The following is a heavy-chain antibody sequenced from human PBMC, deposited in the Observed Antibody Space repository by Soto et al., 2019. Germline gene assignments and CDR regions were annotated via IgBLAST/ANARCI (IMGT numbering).Heavy chain of an antibody. CDR2: ISGSGGST. CDR3: AKSSPSYYYYYYGMDV. V-gene: IGHV3-23*01. J-gene: IGHJ6*02. Sequence: EVQLLESGGGLVQPGGSLRLSCAASGFTFSSYAMSWVRQAPGKGLEWVSAISGSGGSTYYADSVKGRFTISRDNSKNTLYLQMNSPRAEDTAVYYCAKSSPSYYYYYYGMDVWGQGTTVTVSS. CDR1: GFTFSSYA.